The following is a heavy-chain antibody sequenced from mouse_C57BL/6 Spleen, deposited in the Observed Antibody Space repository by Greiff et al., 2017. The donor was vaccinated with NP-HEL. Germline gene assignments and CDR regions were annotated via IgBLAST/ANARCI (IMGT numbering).Heavy chain of an antibody. Sequence: QVQLQQPGAELVRPGSSVKLSCKASGYTFTSYWMHWVKQRPIQGLEWIGNIDPSDSETHYNQKFKDKATLTVDKSSSTAYMQLSSLTSEDSAVYYCARDDGSSYRYFDVWGTGTTVTVSS. D-gene: IGHD1-1*01. CDR1: GYTFTSYW. CDR2: IDPSDSET. V-gene: IGHV1-52*01. J-gene: IGHJ1*03. CDR3: ARDDGSSYRYFDV.